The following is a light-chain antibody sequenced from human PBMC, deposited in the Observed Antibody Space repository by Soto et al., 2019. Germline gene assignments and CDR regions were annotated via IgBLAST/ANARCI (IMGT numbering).Light chain of an antibody. V-gene: IGKV3-20*01. CDR3: QQFGTSPLVT. CDR1: QSVTTRY. Sequence: EIALTQSPGTLSLSPGERATLSCRASQSVTTRYLAWYQQKPGQAPRLLIHGVSSRATGIPDRFSGSGSGTDFILTISRLEPEDFAVYYCQQFGTSPLVTFGPGTKVDIK. CDR2: GVS. J-gene: IGKJ3*01.